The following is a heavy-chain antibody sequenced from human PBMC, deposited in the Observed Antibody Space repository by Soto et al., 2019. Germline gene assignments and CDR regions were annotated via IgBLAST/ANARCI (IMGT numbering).Heavy chain of an antibody. Sequence: QVQLQESGPGLVESSGTLSLTCAVYGGSIRSGHWWTWVRQSPGKGLEWIGEIPLNGDTNYSPSLQSRVTVSFDLSRTHLSLRLTSVPAPDTAMYYFATRQMRTGGPVWGPGTMVAVSS. V-gene: IGHV4-4*02. CDR1: GGSIRSGHW. CDR2: IPLNGDT. D-gene: IGHD2-15*01. CDR3: ATRQMRTGGPV. J-gene: IGHJ6*02.